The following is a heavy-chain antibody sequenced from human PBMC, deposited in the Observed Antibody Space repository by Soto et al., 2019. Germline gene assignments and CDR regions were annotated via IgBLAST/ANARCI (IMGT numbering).Heavy chain of an antibody. Sequence: PSETLSLTCAVYGGSFSGYYWSWIRQPPGKGLEWIGEINHSGSTNYNPSLKSRVTISVDTSKNQFSLKLGSVTAADTAVYYCARSPYYYCSSTSCSDKTFDYWGQGTLVTVSS. CDR3: ARSPYYYCSSTSCSDKTFDY. D-gene: IGHD2-2*01. CDR2: INHSGST. J-gene: IGHJ4*02. V-gene: IGHV4-34*01. CDR1: GGSFSGYY.